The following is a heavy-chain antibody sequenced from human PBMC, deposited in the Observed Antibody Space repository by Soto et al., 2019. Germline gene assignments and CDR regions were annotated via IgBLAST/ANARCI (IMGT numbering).Heavy chain of an antibody. V-gene: IGHV4-39*01. Sequence: PSETLSLTCTVSGGSIRSSSYYWGWIRQPPGKGQERIGSIYYSGSTYYNPSLKSRVTISVDTSKNQFSLKLSSVTAADTAVYYCARHFSSGWYGYYYYGMDVWGQGTTVT. CDR2: IYYSGST. CDR3: ARHFSSGWYGYYYYGMDV. D-gene: IGHD6-19*01. J-gene: IGHJ6*02. CDR1: GGSIRSSSYY.